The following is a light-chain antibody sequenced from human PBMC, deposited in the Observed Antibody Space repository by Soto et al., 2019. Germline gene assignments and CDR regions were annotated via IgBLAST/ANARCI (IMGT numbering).Light chain of an antibody. CDR1: QNVGIN. Sequence: EVVVTQSTATLSVSPGDRATLSCTASQNVGINLAWYQQKPGQAPRLLIYGKSTRATGIPARFSGIGSGTDFPLAISSLLYEDFAVYYCLQYNYWPYTFVQGTKLEIK. V-gene: IGKV3-15*01. J-gene: IGKJ2*01. CDR3: LQYNYWPYT. CDR2: GKS.